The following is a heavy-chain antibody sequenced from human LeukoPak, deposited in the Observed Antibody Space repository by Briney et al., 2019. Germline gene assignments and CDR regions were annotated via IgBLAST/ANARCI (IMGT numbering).Heavy chain of an antibody. CDR3: AKGSYYDSSGSFYFDC. J-gene: IGHJ4*02. CDR2: ISGSGDNT. Sequence: GGSLRLSCAASGFTFSSYAMSWVRQAPGKGLEWVSGISGSGDNTYYADSVKGRFTISRDNSKDTLYVQVNSLGTEDTAAYYCAKGSYYDSSGSFYFDCWGQGTLVTVSS. V-gene: IGHV3-23*01. D-gene: IGHD3-22*01. CDR1: GFTFSSYA.